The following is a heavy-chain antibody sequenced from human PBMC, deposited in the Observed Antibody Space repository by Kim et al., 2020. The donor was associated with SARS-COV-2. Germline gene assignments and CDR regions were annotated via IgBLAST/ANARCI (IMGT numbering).Heavy chain of an antibody. CDR3: AREGGTTSGWYPDDY. Sequence: ASVKVSCKASGYTFTGYYMHWVRQAPGQGLEWMGRINPNSGGTNYAQKFQGRVTMTRDTSISTAYMELSRLRSDDTAVYYCAREGGTTSGWYPDDYWGQGTLLTVSS. D-gene: IGHD6-19*01. V-gene: IGHV1-2*06. CDR1: GYTFTGYY. CDR2: INPNSGGT. J-gene: IGHJ4*02.